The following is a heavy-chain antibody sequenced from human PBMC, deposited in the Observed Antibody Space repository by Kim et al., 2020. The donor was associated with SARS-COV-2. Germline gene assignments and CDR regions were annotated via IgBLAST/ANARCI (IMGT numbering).Heavy chain of an antibody. D-gene: IGHD2-2*01. CDR3: ARDVVVEFDY. J-gene: IGHJ4*02. CDR1: GLSISMYS. V-gene: IGHV3-7*03. Sequence: GGSLRLSCVASGLSISMYSLTWVRQAPGKGLEWVANINEDGSERYYVDSVKGRFTISRDNAKNSMYLQMNSLRVEDTAVYYCARDVVVEFDYWGQGTLVAVSS. CDR2: INEDGSER.